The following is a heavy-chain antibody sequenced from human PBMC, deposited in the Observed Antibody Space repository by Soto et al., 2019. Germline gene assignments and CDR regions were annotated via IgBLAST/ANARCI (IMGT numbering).Heavy chain of an antibody. V-gene: IGHV4-59*01. J-gene: IGHJ4*02. CDR2: IYYSGST. Sequence: PSETLSLTCTVSGGSISSYYWSWIRQPPGKGLEWIGYIYYSGSTNYNPSLKGRVTISVDTSKNQFSLKLSSVTAADTAVYYCARVPSRYFDYWGQGTLVTVSS. CDR3: ARVPSRYFDY. CDR1: GGSISSYY.